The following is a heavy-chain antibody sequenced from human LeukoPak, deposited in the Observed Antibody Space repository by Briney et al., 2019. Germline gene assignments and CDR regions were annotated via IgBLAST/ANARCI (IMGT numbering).Heavy chain of an antibody. J-gene: IGHJ4*02. CDR1: GGFISSGGYY. Sequence: SQTLSLTCTVSGGFISSGGYYWSWIRQHPGKGLEWIGYIYYSGSTYYNPSLKSRVTISVDTSKNQFSLKLSSVTAADTAVYYCARLGDRYGSGSYYPRYYFDYWGQGTLVTVSS. V-gene: IGHV4-31*03. D-gene: IGHD3-10*01. CDR3: ARLGDRYGSGSYYPRYYFDY. CDR2: IYYSGST.